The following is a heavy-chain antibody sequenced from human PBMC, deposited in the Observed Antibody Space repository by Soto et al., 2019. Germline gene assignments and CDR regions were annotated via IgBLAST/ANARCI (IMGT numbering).Heavy chain of an antibody. D-gene: IGHD3-16*01. CDR1: GYTLTGYY. V-gene: IGHV1-2*02. J-gene: IGHJ6*02. Sequence: ASVKVSCKASGYTLTGYYIHWLRQAPGQRLEWMGSINPTGGGTNFAQRFQGRVTLTRDTSITTAYMELTRLRSGDAAVYYCARGHELRPRGTMDVWGQGTTVTVSS. CDR3: ARGHELRPRGTMDV. CDR2: INPTGGGT.